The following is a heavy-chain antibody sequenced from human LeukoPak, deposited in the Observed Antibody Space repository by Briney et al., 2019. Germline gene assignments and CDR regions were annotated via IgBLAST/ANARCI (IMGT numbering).Heavy chain of an antibody. V-gene: IGHV3-13*01. D-gene: IGHD2-2*01. Sequence: GGSLRLSCAASGFTFSNYDMHWVRQVTGKGLEWVSAFHTAGDTHYSGSVKGRFATSRENAKNSFYLQMNNLRAGDTALYYCARGSCSSSSCYERLNGLDVWGQGTQSPSP. CDR1: GFTFSNYD. J-gene: IGHJ6*02. CDR2: FHTAGDT. CDR3: ARGSCSSSSCYERLNGLDV.